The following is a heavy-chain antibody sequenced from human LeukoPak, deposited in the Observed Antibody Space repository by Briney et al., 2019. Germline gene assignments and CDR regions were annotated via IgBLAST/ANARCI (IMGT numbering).Heavy chain of an antibody. J-gene: IGHJ4*02. V-gene: IGHV4-31*11. D-gene: IGHD6-19*01. CDR2: IYYSGST. CDR3: AREDSSGWSFDY. Sequence: SETLSLTCAVYGGSFSGYYWSWIRQHPGKGLEWIGYIYYSGSTYYNPSLKSRVTISVDTSKNQFSLKLSSVAAADTAVYYCAREDSSGWSFDYWGQGTLVTVSS. CDR1: GGSFSGYY.